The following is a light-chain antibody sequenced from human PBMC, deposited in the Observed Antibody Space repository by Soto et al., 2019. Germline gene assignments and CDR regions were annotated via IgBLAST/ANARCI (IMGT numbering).Light chain of an antibody. CDR3: QQYYSYPLLT. CDR1: QGISSY. Sequence: AIRMTQSPSSLSASTGDRVTITCRASQGISSYLAWYQQKPGKAPKLLIYAASTFQSGVPSRFSGSGSGTDFTLTISCLQSEDCATYYCQQYYSYPLLTFGGGTKVEIK. J-gene: IGKJ4*01. CDR2: AAS. V-gene: IGKV1-8*01.